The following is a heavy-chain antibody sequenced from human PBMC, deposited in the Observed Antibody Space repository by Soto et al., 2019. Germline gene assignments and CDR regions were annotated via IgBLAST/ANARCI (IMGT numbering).Heavy chain of an antibody. D-gene: IGHD2-15*01. CDR3: AKESKVVSPGDYFDS. J-gene: IGHJ4*02. Sequence: EVELLESGGDLVQPGGSLRLSCAASGFTFSSYDMNWVRQAPGKGLEWVSAIGVYANTYYADSVKGRFTISRDDSKKTVYLQLNRLRVDDTDVYYCAKESKVVSPGDYFDSWGQGNLVTVSS. V-gene: IGHV3-23*01. CDR2: IGVYANT. CDR1: GFTFSSYD.